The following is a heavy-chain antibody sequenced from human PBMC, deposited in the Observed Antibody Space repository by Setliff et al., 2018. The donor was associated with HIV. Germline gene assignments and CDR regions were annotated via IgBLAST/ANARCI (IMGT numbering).Heavy chain of an antibody. CDR3: ARGEFYCGTDCYWSSFDY. CDR2: INYRGNT. D-gene: IGHD2-21*02. J-gene: IGHJ4*02. V-gene: IGHV4-39*01. CDR1: GGSISTSRYY. Sequence: SETLSLTCTVSGGSISTSRYYWGWIRQPPGKGLEWIGSINYRGNTYYNPSLKSRVTISVDTSKKQFSLKLSSVTAADTAVYYCARGEFYCGTDCYWSSFDYWGQGILVTVSS.